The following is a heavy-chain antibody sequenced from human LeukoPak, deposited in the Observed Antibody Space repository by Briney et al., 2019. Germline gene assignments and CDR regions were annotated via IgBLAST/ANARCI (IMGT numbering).Heavy chain of an antibody. V-gene: IGHV4-4*07. J-gene: IGHJ3*02. D-gene: IGHD1-26*01. CDR3: ARFGLVGAIAEPHDAFDI. CDR2: IYTSGST. Sequence: SETLSLTCTVSGGSISSYYWSWIRQPAGKGLEWIGRIYTSGSTNYNPSLKSRVTMSVDTSKNQFSLKLSSVTAADTAVYYCARFGLVGAIAEPHDAFDIWGQGTMVTVSS. CDR1: GGSISSYY.